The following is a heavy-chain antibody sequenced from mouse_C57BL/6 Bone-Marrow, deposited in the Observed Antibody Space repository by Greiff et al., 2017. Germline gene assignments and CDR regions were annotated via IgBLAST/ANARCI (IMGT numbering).Heavy chain of an antibody. J-gene: IGHJ1*03. Sequence: DVMLVESGEGLVKPGGSLKLSCAASGFTFSSYAMSWVRQTPEKRLEWVAYISSGGDYIYYADTVKGRFTISRDNARNTLYLQMSSLKSEDTAMYYCTRDHPYGNYFYWYFDVWGTGTTVTVSS. CDR2: ISSGGDYI. CDR1: GFTFSSYA. CDR3: TRDHPYGNYFYWYFDV. V-gene: IGHV5-9-1*02. D-gene: IGHD2-1*01.